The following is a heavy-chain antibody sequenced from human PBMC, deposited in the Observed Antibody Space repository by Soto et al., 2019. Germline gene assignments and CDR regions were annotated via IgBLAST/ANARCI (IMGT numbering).Heavy chain of an antibody. Sequence: PSEALSLTCAVYGVSFIDYYWNWIRQPPGKGLEWIGEINHSGSTNYNPSLKSRVTISVDTSKNQFSLKLSSLTAADTAVYYCARWGDSSALHYFDSWGQGTLVTVSS. D-gene: IGHD3-22*01. V-gene: IGHV4-34*01. CDR1: GVSFIDYY. J-gene: IGHJ4*02. CDR2: INHSGST. CDR3: ARWGDSSALHYFDS.